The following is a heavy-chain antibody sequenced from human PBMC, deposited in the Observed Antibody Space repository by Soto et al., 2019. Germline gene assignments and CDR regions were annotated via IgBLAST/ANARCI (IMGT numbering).Heavy chain of an antibody. D-gene: IGHD3-22*01. CDR3: ARVHYSDSSGYPYYFHY. Sequence: QVQLVQSGAEVKKTGASVKVSCKASCYTFTSYDISWVRQAPGQGLEWMGWMSAYNGNTNDAQKLLGGVTMTTGASTSKACMEVRRLSSDDTAVYYCARVHYSDSSGYPYYFHYWGQGTLVTVSS. V-gene: IGHV1-18*01. J-gene: IGHJ4*02. CDR2: MSAYNGNT. CDR1: CYTFTSYD.